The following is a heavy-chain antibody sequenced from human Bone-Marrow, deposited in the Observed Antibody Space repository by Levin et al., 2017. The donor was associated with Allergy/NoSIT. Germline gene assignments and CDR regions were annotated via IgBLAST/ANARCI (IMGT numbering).Heavy chain of an antibody. J-gene: IGHJ4*02. Sequence: SETLSLTCAVSGYSIRRGYYWGWIRQPPGKGLEWVGTIYHSGTTYYTPSLKSRVTMSVDTSKNQFSLKLNSVTAADTAVYYCAREWEGGTSNFDFWGQGIPVTVSS. D-gene: IGHD1-1*01. CDR1: GYSIRRGYY. V-gene: IGHV4-38-2*02. CDR3: AREWEGGTSNFDF. CDR2: IYHSGTT.